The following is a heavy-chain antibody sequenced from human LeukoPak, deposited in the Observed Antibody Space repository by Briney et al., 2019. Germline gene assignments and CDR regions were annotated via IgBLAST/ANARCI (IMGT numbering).Heavy chain of an antibody. CDR1: GFTFSDST. V-gene: IGHV3-73*01. CDR2: IRSKAHSYAT. J-gene: IGHJ4*02. CDR3: TDLVGV. D-gene: IGHD3-16*01. Sequence: GGPLRLSCAASGFTFSDSTMHWVRQTSGKGLEWVGRIRSKAHSYATVYAASVKGRFTISRDDSKKTAYLQMNSLKTEDTAVYYCTDLVGVGGQGTLVTVSS.